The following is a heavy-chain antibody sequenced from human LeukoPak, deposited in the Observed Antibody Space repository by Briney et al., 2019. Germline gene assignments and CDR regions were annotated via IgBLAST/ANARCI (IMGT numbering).Heavy chain of an antibody. CDR1: GFTFSSYA. D-gene: IGHD3-22*01. V-gene: IGHV3-23*01. J-gene: IGHJ4*02. Sequence: GGSPRLSCAASGFTFSSYAMSWVRQAPGKGLEWVSAISGSGGSTYYADSVKGRFTISRDNSKNTLYLQMNSLRAEDTAVYYCAKSPYYYDSSARAYFDYWGQGTLVTVSS. CDR3: AKSPYYYDSSARAYFDY. CDR2: ISGSGGST.